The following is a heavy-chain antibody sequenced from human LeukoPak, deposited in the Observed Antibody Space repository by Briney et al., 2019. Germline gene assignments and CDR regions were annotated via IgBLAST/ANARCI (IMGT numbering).Heavy chain of an antibody. J-gene: IGHJ6*03. CDR3: ARGNYDFWSGYYTSGYYYYYMDV. V-gene: IGHV4-34*01. D-gene: IGHD3-3*01. Sequence: PSETLSLTCAVYGGSFSGYYWSWIRQPPGKGLEWIGEINHSGSTNYNPSLKSRVTISVDTSKNQFSLKLSSVTAADTAVYYCARGNYDFWSGYYTSGYYYYYMDVWGKGTTVTASS. CDR1: GGSFSGYY. CDR2: INHSGST.